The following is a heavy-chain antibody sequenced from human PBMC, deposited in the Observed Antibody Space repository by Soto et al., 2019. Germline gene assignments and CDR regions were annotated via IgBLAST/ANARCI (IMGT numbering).Heavy chain of an antibody. CDR2: ISAYNGNT. CDR1: GYTFTSYG. J-gene: IGHJ6*02. Sequence: GASVKVSCKASGYTFTSYGISCVRQAPGQGLEWMGWISAYNGNTNYAQKLQGRVTMTTDTSTSTAYMELRSLRSDDTAVYYCARAPIAVAGTGYYYYGMDVWGQGTTVTVSS. V-gene: IGHV1-18*01. D-gene: IGHD6-19*01. CDR3: ARAPIAVAGTGYYYYGMDV.